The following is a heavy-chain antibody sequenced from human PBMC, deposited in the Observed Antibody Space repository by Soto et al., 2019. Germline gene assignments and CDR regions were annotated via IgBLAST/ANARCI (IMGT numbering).Heavy chain of an antibody. CDR2: ISAYNGNT. Sequence: SVKVSCKASGYTFTSYGISWVRQAPGQGLEWMGWISAYNGNTNYAQKLQGRVTMTTDTSTSTAYMELRSLRAEDTALYYCAKDNSHYGGNFVFDYWGQGTLVTVSS. CDR1: GYTFTSYG. V-gene: IGHV1-18*01. D-gene: IGHD4-17*01. CDR3: AKDNSHYGGNFVFDY. J-gene: IGHJ4*02.